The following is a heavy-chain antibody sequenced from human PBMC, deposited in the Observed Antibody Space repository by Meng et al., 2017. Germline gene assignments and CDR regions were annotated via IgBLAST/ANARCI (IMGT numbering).Heavy chain of an antibody. Sequence: GGSLRLSCAASGFIVSSNYMTWVRQAPGKGLEWVSVIYSADSTYYADSVKGRFTISSDNSKNTLYLQMNSLRAEGTAVYYCARFMTSVNVLDYWGQGTLVTVSS. CDR1: GFIVSSNY. V-gene: IGHV3-53*01. J-gene: IGHJ4*02. D-gene: IGHD4-17*01. CDR2: IYSADST. CDR3: ARFMTSVNVLDY.